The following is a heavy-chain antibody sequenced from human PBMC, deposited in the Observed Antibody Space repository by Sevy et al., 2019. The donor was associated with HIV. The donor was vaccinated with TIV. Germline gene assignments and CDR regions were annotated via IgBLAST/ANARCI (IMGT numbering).Heavy chain of an antibody. V-gene: IGHV1-2*06. Sequence: ASVKVSCKASGYTFTGYYMHWVRQAPGQGLEWMGRINPNSGGTNYAQKFQGRVTMTRDTSISTAYMELGRLRSDDTAVCYCARDHGGVTMVQGVIITYNWFDPWGQGTLVTVSS. J-gene: IGHJ5*02. CDR1: GYTFTGYY. D-gene: IGHD3-10*01. CDR2: INPNSGGT. CDR3: ARDHGGVTMVQGVIITYNWFDP.